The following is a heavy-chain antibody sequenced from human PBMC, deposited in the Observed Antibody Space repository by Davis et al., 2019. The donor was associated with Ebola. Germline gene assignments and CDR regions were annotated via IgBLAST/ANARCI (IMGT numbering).Heavy chain of an antibody. Sequence: GESLKISCAAAGGTCSSYAMHWVRQAPGKGLEWVAVISYDGSNKYYADSVKGRFTISRDSSRNTLYLQMNSLRADDTATYYCTRGRGGSSWELYWGRGTLFAVSS. CDR3: TRGRGGSSWELY. D-gene: IGHD6-13*01. CDR2: ISYDGSNK. CDR1: GGTCSSYA. J-gene: IGHJ4*02. V-gene: IGHV3-30*14.